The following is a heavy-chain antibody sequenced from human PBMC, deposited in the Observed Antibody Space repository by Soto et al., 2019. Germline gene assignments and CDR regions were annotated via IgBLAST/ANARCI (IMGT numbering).Heavy chain of an antibody. D-gene: IGHD2-2*01. CDR2: ISPIFGTA. Sequence: QVQLVQSGAEVKKPGSSVKVSCKASGGTFSSYAISWVRQAPGQGLEWMGGISPIFGTANYAQKFQGRVTITADESTSTAYMELSSLRSEDTAVYYCARGLRNIVVVPAAIYRWGQGTLVTVSS. CDR3: ARGLRNIVVVPAAIYR. CDR1: GGTFSSYA. V-gene: IGHV1-69*01. J-gene: IGHJ4*02.